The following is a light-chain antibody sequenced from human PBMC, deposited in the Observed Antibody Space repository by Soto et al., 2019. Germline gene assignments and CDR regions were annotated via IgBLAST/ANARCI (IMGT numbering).Light chain of an antibody. V-gene: IGKV3-20*01. J-gene: IGKJ5*01. CDR2: GAS. Sequence: EFVLTQSPGTLSLSPGERATLSCRAIQSVSSSYLAWYQQRPGQAPRLLIYGASNRATGIPDRFSGSGSGTDFTLTISRLETEDFAVFYCQQYGTSEIIFGQGTRLEIK. CDR1: QSVSSSY. CDR3: QQYGTSEII.